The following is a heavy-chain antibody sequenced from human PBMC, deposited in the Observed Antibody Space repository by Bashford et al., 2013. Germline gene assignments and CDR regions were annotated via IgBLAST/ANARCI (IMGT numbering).Heavy chain of an antibody. Sequence: GGPLRLSCAASGFTFSSYSMNWVRQAPGKGLEWVSSISSSSSYIYYADSVKGRFTISRDNAKNSLYLQMNSLRAEDTAVYYCARDSSGYYRRDGMDVWGQGTTVTVSS. V-gene: IGHV3-21*01. CDR2: ISSSSSYI. J-gene: IGHJ6*02. CDR1: GFTFSSYS. D-gene: IGHD3-22*01. CDR3: ARDSSGYYRRDGMDV.